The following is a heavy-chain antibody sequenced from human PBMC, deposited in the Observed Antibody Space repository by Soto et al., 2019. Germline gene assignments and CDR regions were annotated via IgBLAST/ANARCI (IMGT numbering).Heavy chain of an antibody. CDR3: ASALYCSGGSCSFDP. Sequence: QVQLQESGPGLVKPSETLSLTCTVSGGSVSSGSYYWSWIRQPPGKGLEWIGYIYYSGSTNYNPSLESRGTISVDTSKNQFSLKLSSVTAADTAVYYCASALYCSGGSCSFDPWGQGTLVTVSS. CDR1: GGSVSSGSYY. V-gene: IGHV4-61*01. D-gene: IGHD2-15*01. J-gene: IGHJ5*02. CDR2: IYYSGST.